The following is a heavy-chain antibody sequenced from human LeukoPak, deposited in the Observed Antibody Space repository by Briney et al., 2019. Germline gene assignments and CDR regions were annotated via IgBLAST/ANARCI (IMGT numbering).Heavy chain of an antibody. J-gene: IGHJ4*02. Sequence: SETLSLTCTVSGGSISSSSYYWGWIRQPPGKGLEWIGSIYYSGSTYYNPSLKSRVTISVDTSKNQFSLKLSSVTAGDTAVYYCARQFWGDGYNPFDYWGQGTLVTVSS. CDR3: ARQFWGDGYNPFDY. CDR2: IYYSGST. CDR1: GGSISSSSYY. V-gene: IGHV4-39*01. D-gene: IGHD5-24*01.